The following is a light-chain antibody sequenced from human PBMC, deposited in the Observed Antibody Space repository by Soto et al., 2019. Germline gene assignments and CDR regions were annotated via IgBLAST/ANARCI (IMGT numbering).Light chain of an antibody. Sequence: EVVLTQSPGTLSLSPGERATLSCRASQTVSNNYLAWYQHKTGQSPKLLIFGSSDRATGIPDRFSGSGSGTDFTLTISRLEPEDFAVYYCQQYGSSPPYTFGQGTKLEIK. CDR1: QTVSNNY. V-gene: IGKV3-20*01. CDR2: GSS. J-gene: IGKJ2*01. CDR3: QQYGSSPPYT.